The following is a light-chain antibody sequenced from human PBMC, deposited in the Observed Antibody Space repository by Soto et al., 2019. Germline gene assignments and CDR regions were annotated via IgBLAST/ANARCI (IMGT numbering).Light chain of an antibody. CDR2: AAS. CDR1: QDINKY. V-gene: IGKV1-39*01. J-gene: IGKJ1*01. Sequence: DIQMTQSPSSLSASVGDRVTITCRASQDINKYLSWYQQKPGKVPKLLINAASTLQSGVPSRFNGSRSGTDFSLAISSLQPEDFATYYCQQNYNPPWTFGQGTKVDIK. CDR3: QQNYNPPWT.